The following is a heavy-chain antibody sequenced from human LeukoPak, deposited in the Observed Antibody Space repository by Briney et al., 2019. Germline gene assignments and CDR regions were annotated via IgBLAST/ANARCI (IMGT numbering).Heavy chain of an antibody. V-gene: IGHV3-21*01. CDR3: ARSLLGSCTGGTCYIDYYGMDV. Sequence: GVSLRLCCAASGFSFSSYSLNWVRQAPVKGLEWVSSIRSSSAFIFYADSLKVRFTISRDDAKNSLYLQMNSLRAEDTAVYSCARSLLGSCTGGTCYIDYYGMDVWGPGTTVTGYS. J-gene: IGHJ6*02. CDR1: GFSFSSYS. CDR2: IRSSSAFI. D-gene: IGHD2-15*01.